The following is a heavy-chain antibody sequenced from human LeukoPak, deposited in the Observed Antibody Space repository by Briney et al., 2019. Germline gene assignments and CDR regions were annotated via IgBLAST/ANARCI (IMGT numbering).Heavy chain of an antibody. Sequence: PGGSLRLSCAASGFTLSTYWMNWVRQAPGKGLEWVSNISPSGSTKYYADSVKGRFTVSRDNAKNSLYLQMNSLRAGDTGVYYCTKLAVASADSWGQGTLVTVSS. V-gene: IGHV3-48*03. CDR3: TKLAVASADS. J-gene: IGHJ4*02. CDR1: GFTLSTYW. D-gene: IGHD6-19*01. CDR2: ISPSGSTK.